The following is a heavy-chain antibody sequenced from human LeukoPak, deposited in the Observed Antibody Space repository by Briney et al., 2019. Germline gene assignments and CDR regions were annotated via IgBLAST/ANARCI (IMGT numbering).Heavy chain of an antibody. CDR1: GFTFSSYG. V-gene: IGHV3-30*03. J-gene: IGHJ5*02. Sequence: PGRSLRLSCAASGFTFSSYGMHWVRQAPGKGLEWVAVISYDGSNKYYADSVKGRFTISRDNSKNTLYLQMNSLRAEDTAVYYCASDPFEHWGQGTLVTVSS. CDR2: ISYDGSNK. CDR3: ASDPFEH.